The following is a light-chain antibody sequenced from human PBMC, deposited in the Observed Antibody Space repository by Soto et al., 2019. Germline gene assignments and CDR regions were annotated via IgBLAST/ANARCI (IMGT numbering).Light chain of an antibody. V-gene: IGKV1-39*01. Sequence: DIQMTQSPSSLSASVGDKVTITCRASQSISSYLNWYQKKPGKDPKLLIYTASSLQSGVPSRFSGSGSGTDFTLTISSLQPEDFATYYCQQSYSTLFTFGPGTKVDIK. CDR3: QQSYSTLFT. CDR1: QSISSY. J-gene: IGKJ3*01. CDR2: TAS.